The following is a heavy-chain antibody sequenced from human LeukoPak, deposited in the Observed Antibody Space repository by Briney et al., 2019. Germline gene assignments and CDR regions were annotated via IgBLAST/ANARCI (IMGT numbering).Heavy chain of an antibody. CDR2: IYTSGST. D-gene: IGHD3-10*01. V-gene: IGHV4-4*07. J-gene: IGHJ6*02. CDR3: ARGGQYGSGSYYTYYYYGMDV. CDR1: GGSISSYY. Sequence: SETLSLTCTVSGGSISSYYLSWIRQPAGKGLEWIGRIYTSGSTNYNPSLKSRVTMSVDTSKNQFSLKLSSVTAADTAVYYCARGGQYGSGSYYTYYYYGMDVWGQGTTVTVSS.